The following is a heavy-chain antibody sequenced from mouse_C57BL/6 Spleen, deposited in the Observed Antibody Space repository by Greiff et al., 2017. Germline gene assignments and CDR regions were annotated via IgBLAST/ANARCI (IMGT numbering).Heavy chain of an antibody. V-gene: IGHV14-1*01. CDR1: GFNIKDYY. Sequence: VQLQQSGAELVRPGASVKLSCTASGFNIKDYYMHWVKQRPEQGLEWIGRIDPEDGDTEYAPKFQGKATMTADTSSNTAYLQLSSLTAEDAAGYYCTPYYYGSTSAWFAYWGQGTLVTVSA. J-gene: IGHJ3*01. D-gene: IGHD1-1*01. CDR3: TPYYYGSTSAWFAY. CDR2: IDPEDGDT.